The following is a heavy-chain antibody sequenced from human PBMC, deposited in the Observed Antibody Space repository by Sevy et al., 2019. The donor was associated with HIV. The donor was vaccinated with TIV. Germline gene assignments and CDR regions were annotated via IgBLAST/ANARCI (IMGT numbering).Heavy chain of an antibody. CDR3: ARDLGGWYSKYVSYDMDV. Sequence: GGSLRLSCAASGFTFSSYGMHWVRQAPGKGLEWVAVIWYDGSNKYYADSVKGRFTISRDNSKNTLYLQMNSLRAEDTAVYYCARDLGGWYSKYVSYDMDVWGQGTTVTVSS. V-gene: IGHV3-33*01. J-gene: IGHJ6*02. CDR1: GFTFSSYG. CDR2: IWYDGSNK. D-gene: IGHD6-19*01.